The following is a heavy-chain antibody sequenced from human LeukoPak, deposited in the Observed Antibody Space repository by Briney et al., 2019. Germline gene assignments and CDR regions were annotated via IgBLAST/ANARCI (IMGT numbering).Heavy chain of an antibody. D-gene: IGHD1-7*01. V-gene: IGHV4-61*05. Sequence: SETLSLTCTVSGGSISSSSYYWGWIRQPPGKGLEWIGYVYYSGSTEYNPSLRSRVTISLEMSKHQFSLNLTSVTAADTAVYYCASNTGTVFDYWGQGARVTVSS. CDR3: ASNTGTVFDY. J-gene: IGHJ4*02. CDR1: GGSISSSSYY. CDR2: VYYSGST.